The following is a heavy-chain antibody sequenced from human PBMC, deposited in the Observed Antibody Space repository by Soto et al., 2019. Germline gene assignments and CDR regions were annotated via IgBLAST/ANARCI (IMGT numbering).Heavy chain of an antibody. CDR2: INPSGGST. Sequence: ASVKVSCKASGYTFTSYYMHWVRQPPGQGLEWMGIINPSGGSTSYAQKFQGRVTMTRDTYTSTVYMELSSLRSEDTAVYYCAGEDYYASYGMDVWGQGTTVTVSS. V-gene: IGHV1-46*01. CDR3: AGEDYYASYGMDV. J-gene: IGHJ6*02. CDR1: GYTFTSYY.